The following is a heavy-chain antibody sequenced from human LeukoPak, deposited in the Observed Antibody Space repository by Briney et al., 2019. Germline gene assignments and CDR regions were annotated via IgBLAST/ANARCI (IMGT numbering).Heavy chain of an antibody. CDR2: ISSSSSTI. Sequence: PGGSLRLSCAASGFTFSSYSMNWVRQAPGKGLEWVSYISSSSSTIYYADSVKSRFTISRDNAKNSLYLQMNSLRAEDTAVYYCARIRYGDYFDYWGQGTLVTVSS. J-gene: IGHJ4*02. D-gene: IGHD4-17*01. CDR3: ARIRYGDYFDY. V-gene: IGHV3-48*01. CDR1: GFTFSSYS.